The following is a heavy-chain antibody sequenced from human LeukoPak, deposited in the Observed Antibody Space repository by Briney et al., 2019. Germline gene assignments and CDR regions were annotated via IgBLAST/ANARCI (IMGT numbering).Heavy chain of an antibody. V-gene: IGHV3-23*01. CDR1: GFTFSSYA. CDR2: ISGSGGST. D-gene: IGHD2/OR15-2a*01. CDR3: ATDYFLVDS. J-gene: IGHJ4*02. Sequence: TGGSLRLSCAASGFTFSSYAMSWVRQAPGVGLEWVSAISGSGGSTYYADSVKGRFTISRDNSKNTLYLQMNSLRAEDTAVYYCATDYFLVDSWGQGTLVTVSS.